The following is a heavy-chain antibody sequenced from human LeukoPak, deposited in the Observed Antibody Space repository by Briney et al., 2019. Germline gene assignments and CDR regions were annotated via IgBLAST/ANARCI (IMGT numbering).Heavy chain of an antibody. J-gene: IGHJ5*02. CDR2: IYYSGST. CDR3: ARDSSGWFDP. V-gene: IGHV4-31*03. D-gene: IGHD3-10*01. CDR1: GGSISSGGYY. Sequence: SQTLSLTCTVSGGSISSGGYYWSWFRQHPGKGLEWIGYIYYSGSTYYNPSLKSRVTISVDTSKNQFSLKLSSVTAADTAVYYCARDSSGWFDPWGQGTLVTVSS.